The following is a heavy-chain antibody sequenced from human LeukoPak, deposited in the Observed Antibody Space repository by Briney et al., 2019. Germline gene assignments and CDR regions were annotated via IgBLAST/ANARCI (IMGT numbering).Heavy chain of an antibody. D-gene: IGHD2-2*02. CDR1: GYTFTSYG. V-gene: IGHV1-18*01. CDR3: ARDAHLPAAINPVRY. J-gene: IGHJ4*02. CDR2: ISAYNGNT. Sequence: ASVKVSCKASGYTFTSYGISWVRQAPGQGLEWMGWISAYNGNTNYAQKLQGRVTMTTDTSTSTAYMELRSLRSDDTAVYYCARDAHLPAAINPVRYRGQGTLVTVSS.